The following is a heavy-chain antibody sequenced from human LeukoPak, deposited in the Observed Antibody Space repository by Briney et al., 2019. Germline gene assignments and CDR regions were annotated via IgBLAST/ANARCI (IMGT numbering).Heavy chain of an antibody. CDR3: ARVAGYCSGGSCRTSGDDAFDI. D-gene: IGHD2-15*01. V-gene: IGHV4-30-2*01. CDR2: IYHSGST. J-gene: IGHJ3*02. Sequence: PSQTLSLTCAVSGGSISSGGYSWSWIRQPPGKGLEWIGYIYHSGSTYYNPFLKSRVTISVDRSKNQFSLKLSSVTAADTAVYYCARVAGYCSGGSCRTSGDDAFDIWGQGTMVTVSS. CDR1: GGSISSGGYS.